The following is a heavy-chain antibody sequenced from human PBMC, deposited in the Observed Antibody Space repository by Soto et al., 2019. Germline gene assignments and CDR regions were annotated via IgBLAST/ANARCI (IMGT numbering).Heavy chain of an antibody. J-gene: IGHJ4*02. V-gene: IGHV4-39*01. Sequence: SETLSLTCTVSGGSISSSSYYWGWIRQPPGKGMERIGSIYYSGSTYYNQSLKSRVTISVDTSKNQFSLKLSSVTAADTAVYYCARLFPVLVDYWGQGTLVTVSS. CDR2: IYYSGST. CDR1: GGSISSSSYY. CDR3: ARLFPVLVDY.